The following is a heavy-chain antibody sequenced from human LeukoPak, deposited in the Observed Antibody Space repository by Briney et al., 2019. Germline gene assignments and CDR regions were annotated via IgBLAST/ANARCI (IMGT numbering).Heavy chain of an antibody. Sequence: PSETLSLTCAVYGGSFSGYYWSWLRQPPGKGLEWIGEINHSGSTNYNPSLKSRVTISVDTSKNQFSLKLSSVTAADTAVYYCARVRGPIAAAGTPKTRFDYWGQGTLVTVSS. D-gene: IGHD6-13*01. CDR2: INHSGST. CDR3: ARVRGPIAAAGTPKTRFDY. J-gene: IGHJ4*02. CDR1: GGSFSGYY. V-gene: IGHV4-34*01.